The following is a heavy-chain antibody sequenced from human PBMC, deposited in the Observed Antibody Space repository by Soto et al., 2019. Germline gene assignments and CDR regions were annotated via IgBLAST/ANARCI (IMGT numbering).Heavy chain of an antibody. CDR2: IFSNDEK. Sequence: SGPTLVNPTETLTLTCTVSGFSLSNARMGVSWIRQPPGKALEWLAHIFSNDEKSYSTSLKSRLTISKDTSKSQVVLTMTNMDPVDTATYYCARYYYDSSGYYYFYFDYWGQGTLVTVSS. CDR1: GFSLSNARMG. V-gene: IGHV2-26*01. D-gene: IGHD3-22*01. J-gene: IGHJ4*02. CDR3: ARYYYDSSGYYYFYFDY.